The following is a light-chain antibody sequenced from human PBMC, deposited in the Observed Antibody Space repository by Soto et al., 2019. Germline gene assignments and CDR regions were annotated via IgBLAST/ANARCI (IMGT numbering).Light chain of an antibody. CDR1: QAIMTY. Sequence: DIQMTQSPSSLSASVGDRVTITCRASQAIMTYLNWYQQKPGKAPKLLIYAASSFQSGAPSRFSGSGSGTDFTLAISSLQPEDFATYYCQQTYSTPLTFGGGTKVEIK. CDR3: QQTYSTPLT. J-gene: IGKJ4*01. CDR2: AAS. V-gene: IGKV1-39*01.